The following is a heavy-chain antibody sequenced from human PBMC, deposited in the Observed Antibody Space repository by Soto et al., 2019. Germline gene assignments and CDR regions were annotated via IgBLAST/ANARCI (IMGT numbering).Heavy chain of an antibody. CDR1: GVSIISGGYY. J-gene: IGHJ6*03. D-gene: IGHD3-16*01. CDR2: IYYTGCT. V-gene: IGHV4-31*03. CDR3: ARVWGREDTAESNYYYMDV. Sequence: SETLSLTCTVSGVSIISGGYYWILIRQHPGKGLECIGYIYYTGCTFYNPSLKSRVTISVDTSKNRFSLKLSSVTAADTAVYYCARVWGREDTAESNYYYMDVWGKGTKVTVSS.